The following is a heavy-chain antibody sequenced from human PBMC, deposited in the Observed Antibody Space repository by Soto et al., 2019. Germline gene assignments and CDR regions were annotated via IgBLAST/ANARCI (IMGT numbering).Heavy chain of an antibody. J-gene: IGHJ4*02. CDR2: IKSKTDGGTT. V-gene: IGHV3-15*01. D-gene: IGHD1-26*01. CDR1: GFTFSNAW. CDR3: TTDPHSGSYLFDY. Sequence: GGSLRLSCAASGFTFSNAWMSWVRQAPGKGLEWVGRIKSKTDGGTTDYAAPVKGRFTISRDDSKNTLYLQMNSLKTEDTAVYYCTTDPHSGSYLFDYWGQGTLVTVSS.